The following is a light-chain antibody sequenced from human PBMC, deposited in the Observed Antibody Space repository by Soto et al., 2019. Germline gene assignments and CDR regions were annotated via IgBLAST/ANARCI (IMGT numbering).Light chain of an antibody. CDR1: QGISNY. CDR3: QQYNDWPLT. V-gene: IGKV1-27*01. J-gene: IGKJ1*01. Sequence: VQMTQSPASLSSSEGDRVTITCRESQGISNYLAWYQQKPGKVPKLLIYAASTLQSGVPSRFSGSGSGTDFTLTISSLQSEDFALYYCQQYNDWPLTFGQGTKVDIK. CDR2: AAS.